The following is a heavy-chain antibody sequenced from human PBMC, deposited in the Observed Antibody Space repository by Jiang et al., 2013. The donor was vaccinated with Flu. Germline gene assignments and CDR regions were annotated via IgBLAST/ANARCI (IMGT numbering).Heavy chain of an antibody. J-gene: IGHJ4*02. CDR1: GGTFSSYA. CDR3: ARDPPRRGYSGYDFHY. D-gene: IGHD5-12*01. Sequence: SGAEVKKPGSSVKVSCKASGGTFSSYAISWVRQAPGQGLEWMGGIIPIFGTANYAQKFQGRVTITADESTSTAYMELSSLRSEDTAVYYCARDPPRRGYSGYDFHYWGQGTLVTVSS. CDR2: IIPIFGTA. V-gene: IGHV1-69*01.